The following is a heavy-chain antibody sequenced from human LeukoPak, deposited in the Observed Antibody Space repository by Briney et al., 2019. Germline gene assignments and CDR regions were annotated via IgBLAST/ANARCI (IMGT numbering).Heavy chain of an antibody. CDR3: ARVRLGYCSSTSCPEAPSGSYYSTEYFQH. Sequence: PSETLSLTCAVDGGSFSGYYWCWIRQPPGKVLEWIGEINHSGSTNYNPSLKSRVTISVDTSKNQFSLKLSSVTAADTAVYYCARVRLGYCSSTSCPEAPSGSYYSTEYFQHWGQGTLVTVSS. D-gene: IGHD2-2*01. CDR2: INHSGST. J-gene: IGHJ1*01. V-gene: IGHV4-34*01. CDR1: GGSFSGYY.